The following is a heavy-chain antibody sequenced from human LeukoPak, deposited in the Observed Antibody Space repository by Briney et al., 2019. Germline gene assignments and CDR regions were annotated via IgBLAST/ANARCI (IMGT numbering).Heavy chain of an antibody. Sequence: GRSLRLSCAASGFTFSSYSMNWVHQAPGKGLEWVSSISSSSSYIYYADSVKGRFTISRDNAKNSLYLQMNSLRAEDTAVYYCARDRSSGWYQWDYWGQGTLVTVSS. D-gene: IGHD6-19*01. CDR1: GFTFSSYS. V-gene: IGHV3-21*01. CDR3: ARDRSSGWYQWDY. CDR2: ISSSSSYI. J-gene: IGHJ4*02.